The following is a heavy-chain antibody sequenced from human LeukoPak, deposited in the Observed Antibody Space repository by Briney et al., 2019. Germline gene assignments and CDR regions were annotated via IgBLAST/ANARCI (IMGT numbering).Heavy chain of an antibody. J-gene: IGHJ6*03. CDR1: GYTFTSYD. CDR3: ARITVTTFFGYYYYYMDV. CDR2: MNPNSGNT. Sequence: ASVKVSCKASGYTFTSYDINWVRQATGQGLEWMGWMNPNSGNTGYAQKFQGRVTITRNTSISTAYMELSSLRSEDTAVYYCARITVTTFFGYYYYYMDVWGKGTTVTVSS. V-gene: IGHV1-8*03. D-gene: IGHD4-11*01.